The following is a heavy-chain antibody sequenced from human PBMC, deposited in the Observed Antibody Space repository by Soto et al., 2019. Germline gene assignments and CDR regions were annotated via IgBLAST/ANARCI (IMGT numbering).Heavy chain of an antibody. CDR3: ARGSGGYYYYGMDV. CDR1: GLTFNDHY. Sequence: PXXSLRLTCAASGLTFNDHYMYWVPQAPEKGLEWVGRTRNKANIYTTEYAASVKGRFTISRDDSKNSLYLQMNSLKNEDTAVYYCARGSGGYYYYGMDVWGQGTTVTVSS. CDR2: TRNKANIYTT. V-gene: IGHV3-72*01. J-gene: IGHJ6*02. D-gene: IGHD6-25*01.